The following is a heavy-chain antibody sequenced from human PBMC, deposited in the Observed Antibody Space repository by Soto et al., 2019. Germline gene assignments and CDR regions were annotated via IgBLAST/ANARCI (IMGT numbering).Heavy chain of an antibody. Sequence: SETLSLTCTVSGGSISSYYWSWIRQPPGKGLEWIGYIYYSGSTNYNPSLKSRVTISVDTSKNQFSLKLGSVTAVDTAVYYCARLDYYGSGSHFDPWGQGTLVTVSS. CDR3: ARLDYYGSGSHFDP. CDR1: GGSISSYY. CDR2: IYYSGST. V-gene: IGHV4-59*01. J-gene: IGHJ5*02. D-gene: IGHD3-10*01.